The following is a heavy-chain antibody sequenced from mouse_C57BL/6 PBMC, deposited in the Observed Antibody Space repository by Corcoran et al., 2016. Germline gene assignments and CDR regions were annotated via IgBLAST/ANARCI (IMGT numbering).Heavy chain of an antibody. J-gene: IGHJ2*01. V-gene: IGHV14-2*01. CDR2: IDPEDGET. D-gene: IGHD1-1*01. CDR3: AIDAGSSDYCDY. Sequence: EVQLQQSGAELVKPGASVKLSCTASGFNIKDYYMHWVKQRTEQGLEWIGRIDPEDGETKYAPKFQGKATITADTSSNTAYLQRSSLPSEDTAVYYCAIDAGSSDYCDYWGQGTTLTVSS. CDR1: GFNIKDYY.